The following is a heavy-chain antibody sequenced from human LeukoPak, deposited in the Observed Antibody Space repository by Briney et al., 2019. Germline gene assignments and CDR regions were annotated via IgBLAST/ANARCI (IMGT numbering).Heavy chain of an antibody. V-gene: IGHV3-23*01. CDR1: GFTFSTYT. CDR3: AIDPTWGTHS. J-gene: IGHJ4*02. CDR2: IGNNGGGI. D-gene: IGHD7-27*01. Sequence: GGSLRLSSAASGFTFSTYTMYWVRHPPGKRLEWVSIIGNNGGGIHYADSVKGRFTISRHNFKNALYLQMNSLRVEDTAVYYGAIDPTWGTHSWGQGVLVTVSS.